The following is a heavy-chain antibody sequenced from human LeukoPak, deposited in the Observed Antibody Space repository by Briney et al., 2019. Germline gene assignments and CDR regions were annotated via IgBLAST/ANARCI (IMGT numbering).Heavy chain of an antibody. V-gene: IGHV3-15*01. CDR2: IKSKSDGGTI. D-gene: IGHD3-3*01. Sequence: GGPLRRCCGASGFTLSVAWMTGVRQAPGKGLEWGGRIKSKSDGGTIDYAAPVKGRFTISRDDSKNTLYLQMTSLKSEDTAVYYCSTGITTIFGVFWGQGSLVTVSS. CDR1: GFTLSVAW. CDR3: STGITTIFGVF. J-gene: IGHJ1*01.